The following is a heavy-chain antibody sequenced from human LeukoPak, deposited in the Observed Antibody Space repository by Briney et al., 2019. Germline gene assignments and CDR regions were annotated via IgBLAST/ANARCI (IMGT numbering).Heavy chain of an antibody. CDR2: IKQDGSET. CDR3: ARDFWGAYRVDYFDY. CDR1: GFTFSNTR. D-gene: IGHD3-3*01. J-gene: IGHJ4*02. Sequence: PVGSLRLSCAAPGFTFSNTRLSWVRRAPGEGLEWVANIKQDGSETYYVDSVRGRFTISRDNAKTSLYLQMNSLRAEDTAVYYCARDFWGAYRVDYFDYWGQGTLVTVSS. V-gene: IGHV3-7*01.